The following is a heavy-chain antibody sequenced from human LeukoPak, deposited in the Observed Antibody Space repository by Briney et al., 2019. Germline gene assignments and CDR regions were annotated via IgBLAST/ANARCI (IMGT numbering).Heavy chain of an antibody. J-gene: IGHJ4*02. CDR3: AVRITMIVVVPYFDY. D-gene: IGHD3-22*01. CDR2: ISGTGTTI. Sequence: GGSLRLSCAASGLTFSDYYMTWIRQAPGKGLEWVSSISGTGTTIYSADSVRGRFTVSRDNARNSLFLHMNSLRAEDTAVYYCAVRITMIVVVPYFDYWGQGTLVTVSS. V-gene: IGHV3-11*04. CDR1: GLTFSDYY.